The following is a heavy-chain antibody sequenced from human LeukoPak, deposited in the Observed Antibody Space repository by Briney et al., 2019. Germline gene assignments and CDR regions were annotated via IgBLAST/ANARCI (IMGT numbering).Heavy chain of an antibody. J-gene: IGHJ4*02. Sequence: PSETLSLTCTVSGGSISSGDYYWSWIRQPPGKGLEWIGYVYYSGNTYYNPSLKSRVTISVDTSKNQFSPKLTSVTAADTAVYYCARQPHNYYFDSWGQGTLVTVSS. CDR2: VYYSGNT. CDR3: ARQPHNYYFDS. V-gene: IGHV4-30-4*01. CDR1: GGSISSGDYY.